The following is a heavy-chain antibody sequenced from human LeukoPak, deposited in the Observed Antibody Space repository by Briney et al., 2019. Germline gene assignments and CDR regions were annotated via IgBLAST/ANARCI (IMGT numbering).Heavy chain of an antibody. CDR1: GGTFSSYA. Sequence: GASVKVSCKASGGTFSSYAISWVRQAPGQGLEWMGGIIPIFGTANYAQKFQGRVTITADESTSTAYMELSSLRSEDTAVYYCARDLGDSSSWGPFDYWGQGTLVTVSS. V-gene: IGHV1-69*13. CDR3: ARDLGDSSSWGPFDY. J-gene: IGHJ4*02. CDR2: IIPIFGTA. D-gene: IGHD6-6*01.